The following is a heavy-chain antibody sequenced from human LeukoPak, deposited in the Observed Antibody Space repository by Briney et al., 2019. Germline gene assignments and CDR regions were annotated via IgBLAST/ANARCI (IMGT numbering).Heavy chain of an antibody. J-gene: IGHJ4*02. CDR2: INHSGST. Sequence: SETLSLTCAVYGGSFSGYYWSWIRQPPGKGLEWIGEINHSGSTNYNPSLKSRVTISVDTSKNQFSLKLSSVTAADTALYYCARAEINDYSRYWGQGIPVIVSS. D-gene: IGHD4-11*01. CDR3: ARAEINDYSRY. V-gene: IGHV4-34*01. CDR1: GGSFSGYY.